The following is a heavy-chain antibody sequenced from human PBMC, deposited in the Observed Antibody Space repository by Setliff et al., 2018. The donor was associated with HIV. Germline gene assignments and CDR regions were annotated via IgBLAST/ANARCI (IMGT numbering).Heavy chain of an antibody. J-gene: IGHJ6*03. CDR1: GYTFTSYA. V-gene: IGHV1-3*01. D-gene: IGHD3-3*01. CDR3: ARGRGAYDFWTSDNYYMGV. Sequence: ASVKVSCKASGYTFTSYAIHWVRQAPGQRLEWMGWITVGDGNTKYSQKFQGRVTITRDTSASTAYMELSSLRSEDTAVYYCARGRGAYDFWTSDNYYMGVWGNGTTVTVSS. CDR2: ITVGDGNT.